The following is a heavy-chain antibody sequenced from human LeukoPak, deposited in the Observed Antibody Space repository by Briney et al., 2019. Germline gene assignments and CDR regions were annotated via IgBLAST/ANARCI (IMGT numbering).Heavy chain of an antibody. CDR2: INHSGST. Sequence: SETLSLTCAVYGGSFSGYYWSWIRQPPGKGLEWIGEINHSGSTNYNPSLKSRVTISVDTSKNQFSLKLSSVTAADTAVYYRARRRDGYNYALLDYWGQGTLVTVSS. J-gene: IGHJ4*02. CDR1: GGSFSGYY. D-gene: IGHD5-24*01. CDR3: ARRRDGYNYALLDY. V-gene: IGHV4-34*01.